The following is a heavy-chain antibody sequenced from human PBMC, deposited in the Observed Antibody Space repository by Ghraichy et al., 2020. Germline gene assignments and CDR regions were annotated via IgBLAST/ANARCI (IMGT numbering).Heavy chain of an antibody. D-gene: IGHD3-22*01. V-gene: IGHV4-30-2*01. Sequence: SETLSLTCAVSGGSINSGGYSWSWIRQPPGKGLEWIGYIYHSGSTYYNPSLKSRVTISVDRSKNQFSLKLSSVTAADTAVYYCARGDLTYYYDSSGAPNDAFDIWGQGTMVTVSS. CDR1: GGSINSGGYS. J-gene: IGHJ3*02. CDR2: IYHSGST. CDR3: ARGDLTYYYDSSGAPNDAFDI.